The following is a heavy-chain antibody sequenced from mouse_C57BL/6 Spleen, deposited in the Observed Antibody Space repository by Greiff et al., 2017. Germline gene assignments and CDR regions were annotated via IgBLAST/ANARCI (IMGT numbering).Heavy chain of an antibody. Sequence: QVQLQQPGAELVKPGASVKLSCKASGYTFTSYWMHWVKQRPGQGLEWIGMIHPNSGSTNYNEKFKSKATLAVDKSSSTAYMQLSSLTSEDSAVYYCARGIDYDYDVFDYWGQGTTRTVSS. CDR1: GYTFTSYW. D-gene: IGHD2-4*01. CDR3: ARGIDYDYDVFDY. V-gene: IGHV1-64*01. CDR2: IHPNSGST. J-gene: IGHJ2*01.